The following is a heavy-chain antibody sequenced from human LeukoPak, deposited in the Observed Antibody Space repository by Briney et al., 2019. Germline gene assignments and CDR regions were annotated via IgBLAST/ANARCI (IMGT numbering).Heavy chain of an antibody. CDR3: AREAGRRYCSSTSCPDYFDY. D-gene: IGHD2-2*01. CDR1: GYTFTSYY. J-gene: IGHJ4*02. Sequence: ASVKVSCKASGYTFTSYYVHWVRQAPGQGVEWVGIINPSGGSTSYAQKFQGRVTMTRDTSTSTVYMELSSLRSEDTAVYYCAREAGRRYCSSTSCPDYFDYWGQGTLVTVSS. V-gene: IGHV1-46*01. CDR2: INPSGGST.